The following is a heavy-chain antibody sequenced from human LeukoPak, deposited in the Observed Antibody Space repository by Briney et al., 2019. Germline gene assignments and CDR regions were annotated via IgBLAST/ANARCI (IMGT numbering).Heavy chain of an antibody. CDR3: ARDRGSSGWYPSYYYYYGMDV. CDR1: GFTFSSYW. D-gene: IGHD6-19*01. J-gene: IGHJ6*02. Sequence: GSLILSCAASGFTFSSYWMSWVRQAPGKGLEWVANIKQDGSEKYYVDSVKGRFTISRDNAKNSLYLQMNSLRAEDTAVYYCARDRGSSGWYPSYYYYYGMDVWGQGTTVTVSS. CDR2: IKQDGSEK. V-gene: IGHV3-7*03.